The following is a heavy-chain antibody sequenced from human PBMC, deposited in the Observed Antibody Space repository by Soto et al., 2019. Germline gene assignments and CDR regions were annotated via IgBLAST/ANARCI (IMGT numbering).Heavy chain of an antibody. CDR1: GFTFSSYW. J-gene: IGHJ5*02. Sequence: PGGSLRLSCAASGFTFSSYWMSWVRQAPGKGLEWVANIKQDGSEKYYVDSVKGRFTISRDNAKNSLYLQMNSLRAEDTAVYYCARVSLRFSEWLSYNWFDPRGQGTLVTVS. D-gene: IGHD3-3*01. CDR2: IKQDGSEK. CDR3: ARVSLRFSEWLSYNWFDP. V-gene: IGHV3-7*01.